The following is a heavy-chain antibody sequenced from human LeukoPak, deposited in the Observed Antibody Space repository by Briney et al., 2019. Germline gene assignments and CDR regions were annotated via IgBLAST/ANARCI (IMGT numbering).Heavy chain of an antibody. J-gene: IGHJ5*02. Sequence: SETLSLTCTVSGGSINSSNYYWDWIRQPPGKGLEWIGSIYYSGSTFYKSSLKSRVTISVDASKNHFSLKMTSLTAADTAVYFCARHGGLVGVVQAFDPWGQGTLVTVSS. V-gene: IGHV4-39*01. CDR3: ARHGGLVGVVQAFDP. CDR1: GGSINSSNYY. CDR2: IYYSGST. D-gene: IGHD4-23*01.